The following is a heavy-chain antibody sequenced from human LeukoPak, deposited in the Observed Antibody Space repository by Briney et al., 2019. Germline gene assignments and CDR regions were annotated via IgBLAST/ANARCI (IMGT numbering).Heavy chain of an antibody. J-gene: IGHJ4*02. CDR1: GFTFSTYD. D-gene: IGHD1-26*01. CDR3: ANIRSHSGSQQRDY. CDR2: ISGSGGST. Sequence: GGSLRLSCAASGFTFSTYDMNWVRQAPGEGLEWVSAISGSGGSTYYADSVKGRFTISRDNSKNTLYLQMNSLRAEDTAVYYCANIRSHSGSQQRDYWGQGTLVTVSS. V-gene: IGHV3-23*01.